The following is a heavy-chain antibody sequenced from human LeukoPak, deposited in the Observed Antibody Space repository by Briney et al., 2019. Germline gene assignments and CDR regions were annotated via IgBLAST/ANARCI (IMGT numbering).Heavy chain of an antibody. D-gene: IGHD3-22*01. CDR1: GGSFSGYY. J-gene: IGHJ4*02. CDR2: INHSGST. V-gene: IGHV4-34*01. CDR3: ARGYYYDSSGYYYFDY. Sequence: SETLFLTCAVYGGSFSGYYWSWIRQPPGKGLEWIGEINHSGSTNYNPSLKSRVTISVDTSKNQFSLKLSSVTAADTAVYYCARGYYYDSSGYYYFDYWGQGTLVTVSS.